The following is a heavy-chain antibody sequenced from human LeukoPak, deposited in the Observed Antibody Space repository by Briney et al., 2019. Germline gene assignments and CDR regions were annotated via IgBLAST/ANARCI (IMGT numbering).Heavy chain of an antibody. CDR1: GFTFDDYG. V-gene: IGHV3-9*01. D-gene: IGHD6-19*01. J-gene: IGHJ4*02. Sequence: ARSLSLTCAASGFTFDDYGMHWVRHAPGKGLEWVSGISWNCGSIGYADSVKGRFIISRDNAKNSLYLQMNSLRAEDTALYYCAKGSIAAVAGSFFDYWGQGTLVTVSS. CDR3: AKGSIAAVAGSFFDY. CDR2: ISWNCGSI.